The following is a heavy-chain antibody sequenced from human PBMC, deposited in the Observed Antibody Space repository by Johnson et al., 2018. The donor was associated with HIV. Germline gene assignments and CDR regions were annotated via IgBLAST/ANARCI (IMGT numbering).Heavy chain of an antibody. CDR2: ISYDGSNK. CDR1: GFTFSGYA. CDR3: ARARNWNDDDAFDI. V-gene: IGHV3-30-3*01. Sequence: QVQLVESGGGVVQPGRSLRLSCVGSGFTFSGYAMHWVRQAPGKGLEWVAVISYDGSNKYYADSVKGRFTISRDNSKNTLYLQMNSLRAEDTAVYYCARARNWNDDDAFDIWGQGTMVTVSS. J-gene: IGHJ3*02. D-gene: IGHD1-1*01.